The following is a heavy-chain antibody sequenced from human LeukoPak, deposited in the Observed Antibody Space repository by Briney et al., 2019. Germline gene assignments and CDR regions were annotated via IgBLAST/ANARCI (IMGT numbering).Heavy chain of an antibody. D-gene: IGHD6-13*01. CDR3: ARGAAAGTVGFDY. V-gene: IGHV4-59*01. CDR2: IYYSGST. CDR1: GGSISSYY. J-gene: IGHJ4*02. Sequence: PSETLSLTCTVSGGSISSYYWSWIRQPPGKGLEWIGYIYYSGSTNYNPSLTSRVTISVDTSKNQFSLKLSSVTAADTAVYYCARGAAAGTVGFDYWGQGTLVTVSS.